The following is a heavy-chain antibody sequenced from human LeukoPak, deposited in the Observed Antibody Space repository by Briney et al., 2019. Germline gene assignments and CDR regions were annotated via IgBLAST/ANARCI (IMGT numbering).Heavy chain of an antibody. CDR1: GYTFTSYY. Sequence: ASVKVSCKASGYTFTSYYMHWVRQAPGQGLEWMGIINPSGGSTSYAQKFQGRVTMTRDTSTSTVYMELSSLRSEDTAVYYCASGEYCSSTSCSPRIDAFDIWGQVTMVTVSS. D-gene: IGHD2-2*01. CDR3: ASGEYCSSTSCSPRIDAFDI. CDR2: INPSGGST. V-gene: IGHV1-46*01. J-gene: IGHJ3*02.